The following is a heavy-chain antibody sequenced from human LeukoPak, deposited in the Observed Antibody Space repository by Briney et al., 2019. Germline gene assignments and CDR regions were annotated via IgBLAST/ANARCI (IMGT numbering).Heavy chain of an antibody. CDR2: IKQDGSEK. D-gene: IGHD5-18*01. J-gene: IGHJ4*02. CDR1: GFAFSSYW. CDR3: AREQQLWFDY. Sequence: GGSLSLSCAASGFAFSSYWMSWVRQPPGKGLEWVANIKQDGSEKYYVDSVKGRFTISRDNAKNSVYLQMNSLRAEDTAVYYCAREQQLWFDYWGQGTLVTVSS. V-gene: IGHV3-7*03.